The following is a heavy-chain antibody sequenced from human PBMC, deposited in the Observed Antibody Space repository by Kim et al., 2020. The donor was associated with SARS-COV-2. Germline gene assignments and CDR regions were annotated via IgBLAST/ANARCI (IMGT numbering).Heavy chain of an antibody. J-gene: IGHJ4*01. D-gene: IGHD3-22*01. V-gene: IGHV4-39*07. CDR3: ARVGGVVVITAAGVFD. Sequence: SETLSLTCTVSGGSISSSSYYWGWIRQPPGKGLEWIGSIYYSGSTYYNPSLKSRVTISVDTSKNQFSLKLRSVTAADTAVYYCARVGGVVVITAAGVFD. CDR1: GGSISSSSYY. CDR2: IYYSGST.